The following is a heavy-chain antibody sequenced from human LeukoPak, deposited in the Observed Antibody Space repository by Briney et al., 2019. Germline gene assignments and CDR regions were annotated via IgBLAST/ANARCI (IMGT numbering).Heavy chain of an antibody. CDR1: GGSISSSYYY. V-gene: IGHV4-61*05. D-gene: IGHD1-1*01. J-gene: IGHJ4*02. CDR3: ARTQGTAAGYDY. CDR2: IYYSGST. Sequence: SETLSLTCTVSGGSISSSYYYWGWIRQPPGKGLEWIGYIYYSGSTNYNPSLKSRVTISVDTSKNQFSLKLSSVTAADTAVYYCARTQGTAAGYDYWGRGTLVTVSS.